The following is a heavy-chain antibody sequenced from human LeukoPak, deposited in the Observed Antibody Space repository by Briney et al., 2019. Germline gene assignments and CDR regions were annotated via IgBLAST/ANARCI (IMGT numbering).Heavy chain of an antibody. V-gene: IGHV4-59*01. J-gene: IGHJ4*02. Sequence: PSETLSLTCTVSGGSISSYYWSWIRQPPGKGLEWIGYIYYSGSTNYNPSLKSRVTISVDTSKNQFSLKLSSVTAADTAVYYCARVRSSSWLDYWGQGTLVTVSS. D-gene: IGHD6-13*01. CDR3: ARVRSSSWLDY. CDR1: GGSISSYY. CDR2: IYYSGST.